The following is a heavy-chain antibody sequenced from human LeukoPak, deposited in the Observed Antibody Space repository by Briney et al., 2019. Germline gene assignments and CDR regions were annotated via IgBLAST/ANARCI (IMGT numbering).Heavy chain of an antibody. CDR3: AAGYIGGAMVTNAFDI. CDR1: GFSFTNSA. J-gene: IGHJ3*02. Sequence: SVKVSCKASGFSFTNSAVQWVRQARGQGLEWIGWIVVGSGNTNYVQKFQERVTITRDMSTSTAYMEMSSLRSEETAVYYCAAGYIGGAMVTNAFDIWGQGTMVTVSS. CDR2: IVVGSGNT. V-gene: IGHV1-58*01. D-gene: IGHD5-18*01.